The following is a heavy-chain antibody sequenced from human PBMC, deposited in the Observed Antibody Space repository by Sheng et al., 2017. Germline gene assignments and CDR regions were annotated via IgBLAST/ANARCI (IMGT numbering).Heavy chain of an antibody. Sequence: PGGSLRLSCAASGFTFSTYEMNWVRQAPGKGLEWVSYISISGNNVYYADSVKGRFTISRDNAKNSLYLQMNSLRAEDTAVYYCARLGILIDYWGQGALVTVSS. CDR3: ARLGILIDY. D-gene: IGHD3-16*01. CDR1: GFTFSTYE. CDR2: ISISGNNV. J-gene: IGHJ4*02. V-gene: IGHV3-48*03.